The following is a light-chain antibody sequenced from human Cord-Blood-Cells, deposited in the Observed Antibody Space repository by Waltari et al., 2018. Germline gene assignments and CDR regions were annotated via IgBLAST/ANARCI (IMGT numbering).Light chain of an antibody. V-gene: IGLV1-47*01. J-gene: IGLJ1*01. Sequence: QSVLNQPPSASGTPGQRVTISCSGSSSNIGSTYVYWYQQLPGTAPKLLIYRNNQRPSGVPDRFSGSKSGTSASLAISGLRSEDEADYYCAAWDDSLSGYVFGTGTKVTVL. CDR1: SSNIGSTY. CDR3: AAWDDSLSGYV. CDR2: RNN.